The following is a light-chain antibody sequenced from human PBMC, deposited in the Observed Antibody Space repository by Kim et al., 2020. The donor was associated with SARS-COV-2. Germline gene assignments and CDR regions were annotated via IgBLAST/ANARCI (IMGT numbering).Light chain of an antibody. CDR2: DAS. CDR3: QQYDILPIT. Sequence: IQMTQSPSSLSASVVDRVTITCQASQDITNFLNWYQQKPGKAPKLLIYDASNLETGVPSRFSGSGSGTNFTFTISSLQPEDIGTYYCQQYDILPITFGQGTRLEIK. CDR1: QDITNF. J-gene: IGKJ5*01. V-gene: IGKV1-33*01.